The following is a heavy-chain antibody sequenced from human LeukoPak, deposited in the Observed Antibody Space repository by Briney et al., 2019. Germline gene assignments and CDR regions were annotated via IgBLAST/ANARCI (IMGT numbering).Heavy chain of an antibody. V-gene: IGHV4-61*02. CDR2: IYTSGDT. D-gene: IGHD1-14*01. CDR3: ARARYNWNHVDY. Sequence: SQTLSLTCTVSGASISTDSYYWSWLRQPAGKGLEWIGRIYTSGDTNYNPSLKSRVTISVDTSKNQFSLNLGSVTAADTAVYYCARARYNWNHVDYWGQGTLVTVTS. J-gene: IGHJ4*02. CDR1: GASISTDSYY.